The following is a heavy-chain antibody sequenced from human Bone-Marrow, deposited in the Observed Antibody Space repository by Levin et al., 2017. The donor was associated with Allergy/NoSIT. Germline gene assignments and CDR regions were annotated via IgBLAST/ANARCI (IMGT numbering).Heavy chain of an antibody. D-gene: IGHD2-2*01. CDR1: GFTFGDYA. CDR3: TRVRASSIVVVPAATDY. V-gene: IGHV3-49*04. J-gene: IGHJ4*02. Sequence: PGESLKISCTASGFTFGDYAMSWVRQAPGKGLEWVGFIRSKAYGGTTEYAASVKGRFTISRDDSKSIAYLQMNSLKTEDTAVYYCTRVRASSIVVVPAATDYWGQGTLVTVSS. CDR2: IRSKAYGGTT.